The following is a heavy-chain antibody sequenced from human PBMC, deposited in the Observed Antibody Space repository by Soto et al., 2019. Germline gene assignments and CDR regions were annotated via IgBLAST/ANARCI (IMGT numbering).Heavy chain of an antibody. CDR3: ARGGRGYYYVHV. Sequence: EVQLVESGGGLVQPGGSLRLSCEASGFTFSDYCIHWVRQAPGKGLVWLSRIKGDASTTNYADSVMGRFTVSRDNARNTVYLQMNSLRAEDTAIYYCARGGRGYYYVHVWGKGITVTVSS. CDR1: GFTFSDYC. CDR2: IKGDASTT. J-gene: IGHJ6*03. V-gene: IGHV3-74*01.